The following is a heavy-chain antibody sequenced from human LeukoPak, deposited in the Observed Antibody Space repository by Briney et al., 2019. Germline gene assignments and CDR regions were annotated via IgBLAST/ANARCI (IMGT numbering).Heavy chain of an antibody. V-gene: IGHV4-34*01. D-gene: IGHD3-10*01. Sequence: ETLSLTCAVYGGSFSGYYWSWIRQPPGKGLEWIGEINHSGSTNYNPSLKSRVTISVDTSKNQFSLKLSSVTAADTAVYYCARVGMVRGLDYWGQGTLVTVSS. CDR3: ARVGMVRGLDY. J-gene: IGHJ4*02. CDR2: INHSGST. CDR1: GGSFSGYY.